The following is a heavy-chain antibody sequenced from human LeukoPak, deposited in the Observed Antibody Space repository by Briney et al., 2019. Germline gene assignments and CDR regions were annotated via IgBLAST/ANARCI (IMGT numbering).Heavy chain of an antibody. V-gene: IGHV4-59*08. Sequence: SETLSLTCTVSGGSISSYYWSWIRQPPGKGREWIGYTYYSGSTNYNPSLKSRVTISVDTSKNQFSLKLSSVTAADTAVYYCASRNFGYSSGWYNYWGQGTLVTVSS. CDR1: GGSISSYY. CDR2: TYYSGST. D-gene: IGHD6-19*01. J-gene: IGHJ4*02. CDR3: ASRNFGYSSGWYNY.